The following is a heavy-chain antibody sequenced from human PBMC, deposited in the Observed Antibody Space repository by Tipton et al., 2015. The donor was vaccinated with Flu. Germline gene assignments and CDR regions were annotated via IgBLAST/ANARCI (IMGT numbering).Heavy chain of an antibody. J-gene: IGHJ3*01. Sequence: SLRLSCAASGFIFSTFSMNWVRQAPGKGLEWVSSISTSSYYINYADSVKGRFTISRDSAKNSLYLQMNDLRAEDTAVYYCARDKGGGTYTFDVWGQGTMVIVSS. V-gene: IGHV3-21*01. CDR2: ISTSSYYI. CDR3: ARDKGGGTYTFDV. CDR1: GFIFSTFS. D-gene: IGHD1/OR15-1a*01.